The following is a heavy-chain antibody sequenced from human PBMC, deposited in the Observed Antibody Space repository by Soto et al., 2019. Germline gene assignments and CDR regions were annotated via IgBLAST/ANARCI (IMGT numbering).Heavy chain of an antibody. CDR1: GGTFSSYA. CDR3: AREKGYYDYVWGSYRYDAFDI. CDR2: IIPIFGTA. D-gene: IGHD3-16*02. Sequence: QVQLVQSGAEVKKPGSSVKVSCKASGGTFSSYAISWVRQAPGQGLEWMGGIIPIFGTANYAQKVQGRVTITADESTSTAYMELSSLRSEDTAVYYCAREKGYYDYVWGSYRYDAFDIWGQGTMVTVSS. V-gene: IGHV1-69*01. J-gene: IGHJ3*02.